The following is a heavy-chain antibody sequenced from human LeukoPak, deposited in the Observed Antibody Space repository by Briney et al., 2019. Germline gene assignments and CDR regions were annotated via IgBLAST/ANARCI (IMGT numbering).Heavy chain of an antibody. V-gene: IGHV4-39*07. D-gene: IGHD3-10*01. Sequence: SETLSLTCTVSGGSISSSSYYWGWIRQPPGKGLEWIGSIYYSGSTYYTPSLKSRVTISVDTSKNQFSLKLSSVTAADTAVYYCARRRGVTVDAFDIWGQGTMVTVSS. J-gene: IGHJ3*02. CDR3: ARRRGVTVDAFDI. CDR1: GGSISSSSYY. CDR2: IYYSGST.